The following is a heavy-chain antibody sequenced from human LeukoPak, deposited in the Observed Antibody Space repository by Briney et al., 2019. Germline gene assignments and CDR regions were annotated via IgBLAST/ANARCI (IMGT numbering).Heavy chain of an antibody. CDR2: IYYSGST. V-gene: IGHV4-30-4*01. CDR1: GGSISSGDYY. CDR3: ATWATTVITSAFDI. J-gene: IGHJ3*02. Sequence: PSETLSLTCTVSGGSISSGDYYWSWIRQPPGKGLEWIGYIYYSGSTYYNPSLKSRVTISVDTSKNQFSLKLSSVTAADTAVYYCATWATTVITSAFDIWGQGTMVTVSS. D-gene: IGHD4-17*01.